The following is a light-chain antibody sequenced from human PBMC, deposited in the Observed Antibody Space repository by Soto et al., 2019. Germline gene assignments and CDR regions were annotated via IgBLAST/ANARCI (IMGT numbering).Light chain of an antibody. CDR3: QQYGSSGT. Sequence: EIVMTQSPATLSVSPGERATLSCRASQSVDSNLAWYQQKPGQAPRLLIYGASTRATGIQARFSGSGSGTDFTLTISRLEPEDFAVYYCQQYGSSGTFGQGAKVDIK. J-gene: IGKJ1*01. CDR2: GAS. CDR1: QSVDSN. V-gene: IGKV3-15*01.